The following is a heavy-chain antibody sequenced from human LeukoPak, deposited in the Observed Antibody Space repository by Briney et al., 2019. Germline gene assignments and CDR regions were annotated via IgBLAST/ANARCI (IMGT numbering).Heavy chain of an antibody. V-gene: IGHV3-64D*06. J-gene: IGHJ4*02. CDR3: VKRGRQGDYAYDY. CDR2: ISTDGGST. D-gene: IGHD4-17*01. Sequence: AGGSLRLSCSASGFTFSSYAMHWVRQAPGKGLEYVSSISTDGGSTYYADSVKGRFTISRDNSKNTLYLQMSSLRGEDTAVYYCVKRGRQGDYAYDYWGQGARV. CDR1: GFTFSSYA.